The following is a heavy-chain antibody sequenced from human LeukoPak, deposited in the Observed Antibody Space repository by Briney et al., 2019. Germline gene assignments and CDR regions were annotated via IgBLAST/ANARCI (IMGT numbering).Heavy chain of an antibody. CDR2: IYYSGST. V-gene: IGHV4-59*01. CDR3: ARGGGYSYYYYYMDV. CDR1: GGSISSYY. D-gene: IGHD5-18*01. Sequence: SETLSLTCAVSGGSISSYYWSWIRQPPGKGLEWIGYIYYSGSTNYNPSLKSRVTISVDTSKNQFSLKLSSVTAADTAVYYCARGGGYSYYYYYMDVWGKGTTVTVSS. J-gene: IGHJ6*03.